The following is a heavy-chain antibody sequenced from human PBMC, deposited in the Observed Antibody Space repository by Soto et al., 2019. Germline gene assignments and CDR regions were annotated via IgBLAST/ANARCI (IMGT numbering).Heavy chain of an antibody. CDR2: ISAYNGNT. V-gene: IGHV1-18*01. J-gene: IGHJ6*02. CDR1: GYTFTSYG. Sequence: ASVKVSCKASGYTFTSYGISWVRQAPGQGLEWMGWISAYNGNTNYAQKFQGRVTMTRDTSTSTVYMELSSLRSEDTAVYYCARAGAAVAGIYYYYGMDVWGQGTTVTVSS. CDR3: ARAGAAVAGIYYYYGMDV. D-gene: IGHD6-19*01.